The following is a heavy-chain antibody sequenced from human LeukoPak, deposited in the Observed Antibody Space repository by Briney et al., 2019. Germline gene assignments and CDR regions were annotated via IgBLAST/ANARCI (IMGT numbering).Heavy chain of an antibody. D-gene: IGHD6-13*01. Sequence: ASVKVSCKASGYSFSGSDISRVRQAPGQGLEWMGWISTYNGKTNYAQKLQGRVTMTTDTSTSTAYMELRSLTSDDTAVYYCARGGSAAALDPWGQRTLVTVSS. V-gene: IGHV1-18*01. CDR3: ARGGSAAALDP. CDR2: ISTYNGKT. CDR1: GYSFSGSD. J-gene: IGHJ5*02.